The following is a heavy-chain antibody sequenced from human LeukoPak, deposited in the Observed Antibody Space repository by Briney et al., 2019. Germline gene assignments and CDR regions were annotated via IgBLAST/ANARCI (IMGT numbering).Heavy chain of an antibody. CDR2: MNEDGSAK. D-gene: IGHD7-27*01. Sequence: QPGGSLRLSCAASGFTFSSYWMSWVRQAPGKGLEWVANMNEDGSAKHYVDSVKGRFTISRDNAKNSLYLQMNSLRVEDTAVYYCARHLHWGWDYWGQEALVTVSS. CDR3: ARHLHWGWDY. CDR1: GFTFSSYW. V-gene: IGHV3-7*05. J-gene: IGHJ4*02.